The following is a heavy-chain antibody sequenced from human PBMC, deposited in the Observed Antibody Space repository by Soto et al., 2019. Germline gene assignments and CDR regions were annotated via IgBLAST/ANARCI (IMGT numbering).Heavy chain of an antibody. CDR2: ISGSAGSTT. Sequence: EVQLLESGGGLVQPGGSLRLSCAASGFTFSSYAMTWVRQAPGKGLEWVSTISGSAGSTTYHAASVRGRFTRSRKNSKNTLSLQMNSLRPEDTAVYYCAKVIRPENTLYGMDVWGRGTTVTVSS. D-gene: IGHD3-3*01. CDR1: GFTFSSYA. V-gene: IGHV3-23*01. CDR3: AKVIRPENTLYGMDV. J-gene: IGHJ6*02.